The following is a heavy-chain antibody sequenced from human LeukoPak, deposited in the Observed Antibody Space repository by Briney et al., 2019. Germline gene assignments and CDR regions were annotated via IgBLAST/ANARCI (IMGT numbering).Heavy chain of an antibody. CDR2: IWYDGSNK. CDR3: ANSTRYYAQDY. V-gene: IGHV3-33*08. D-gene: IGHD3-10*01. J-gene: IGHJ4*02. CDR1: GFTISSYG. Sequence: GGSETLSCAAHGFTISSYGMHTARQAPGKGLEWVAVIWYDGSNKYYAGSVKRLITISRDNSKNALYLQMNSLRAEDTAVYYCANSTRYYAQDYWGQGTLVTVSS.